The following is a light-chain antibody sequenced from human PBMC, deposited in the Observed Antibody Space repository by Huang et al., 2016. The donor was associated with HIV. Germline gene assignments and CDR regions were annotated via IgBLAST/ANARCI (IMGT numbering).Light chain of an antibody. CDR1: QIITTY. CDR3: QQTYGAPWT. Sequence: DIQMTQSPSSLSASVGDKVIITCRASQIITTYLHWLQQKPGKAPKLLIFGASTLQSGVPSRFSGTGSGTDFNLTVSNLQPEDCATYYCQQTYGAPWTFGQGTKVEV. J-gene: IGKJ1*01. CDR2: GAS. V-gene: IGKV1-39*01.